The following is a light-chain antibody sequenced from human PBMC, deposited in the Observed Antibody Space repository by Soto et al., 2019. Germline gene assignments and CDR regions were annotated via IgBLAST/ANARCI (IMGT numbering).Light chain of an antibody. V-gene: IGKV1-27*01. Sequence: DTQMTQSPSSLSASVGDRVTITCRASQGISNYLAWYQQKPGKVPKLLIYAASTLQSGVPSRFSGSGSGTDFTLTISSLQPEDVAIYYCQKYNSALTFAQGTRLEIK. J-gene: IGKJ5*01. CDR3: QKYNSALT. CDR1: QGISNY. CDR2: AAS.